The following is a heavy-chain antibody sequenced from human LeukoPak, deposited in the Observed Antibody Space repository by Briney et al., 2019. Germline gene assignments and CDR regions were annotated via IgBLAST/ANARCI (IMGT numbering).Heavy chain of an antibody. CDR1: GFTFSSYA. CDR2: ISYDGSNK. D-gene: IGHD2-2*01. J-gene: IGHJ4*02. CDR3: ARGEGYCSSTSCYGGFDY. Sequence: PGRSLRLSCAASGFTFSSYAMHWVRQAPGKGLEWVAVISYDGSNKYCADSVKGRFTISRDNSKNTLYLQMNSLRAEDTAVYYCARGEGYCSSTSCYGGFDYWGQGTLVTVSS. V-gene: IGHV3-30*01.